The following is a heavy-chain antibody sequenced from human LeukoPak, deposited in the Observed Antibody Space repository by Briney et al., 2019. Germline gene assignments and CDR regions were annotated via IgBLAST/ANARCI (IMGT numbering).Heavy chain of an antibody. CDR3: LAGYYYYYMDV. J-gene: IGHJ6*03. D-gene: IGHD3-16*01. CDR1: GFAFSNYW. Sequence: GGSLRLSCAASGFAFSNYWLHWVRQAPGKGLECVARINTHVSSTNYADSVKGRFTISRDNAKNTLYLQMTSLSAEDTAVYYALAGYYYYYMDVWGKGTTVTVSS. V-gene: IGHV3-74*01. CDR2: INTHVSST.